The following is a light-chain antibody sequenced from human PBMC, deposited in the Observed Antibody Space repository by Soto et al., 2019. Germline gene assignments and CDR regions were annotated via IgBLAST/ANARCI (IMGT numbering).Light chain of an antibody. CDR1: QSISSY. CDR2: AAS. CDR3: QQSYSTRWT. Sequence: MTQSPSSLSASVGDRVTITCRASQSISSYLNWYQQKPGKAPKLLIYAASSLQSGVPSRFSGSGSGTDFTLTISSLQPEDFATYYCQQSYSTRWTFGQGTKV. V-gene: IGKV1-39*01. J-gene: IGKJ1*01.